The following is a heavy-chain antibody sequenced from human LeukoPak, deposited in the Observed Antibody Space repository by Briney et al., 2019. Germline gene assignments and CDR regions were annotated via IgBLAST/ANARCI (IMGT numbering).Heavy chain of an antibody. Sequence: GASVKVSCKASGYTFTSYGISWVRQAPGQGLEWMGWISAYNGNTNYAQKLQGRVTMTTDTSTSTAYMELRSLRSDDTAVYYCAREKWELLSNDDAFDISGAGTKVTVSS. V-gene: IGHV1-18*01. D-gene: IGHD1-26*01. CDR1: GYTFTSYG. CDR3: AREKWELLSNDDAFDI. CDR2: ISAYNGNT. J-gene: IGHJ3*02.